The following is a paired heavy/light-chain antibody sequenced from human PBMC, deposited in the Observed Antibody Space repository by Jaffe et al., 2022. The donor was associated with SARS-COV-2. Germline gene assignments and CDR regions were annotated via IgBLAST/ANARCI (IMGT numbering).Light chain of an antibody. V-gene: IGLV1-51*01. J-gene: IGLJ3*02. Sequence: QSVLTQPPSVSAAPGQRVTISCSGSSSNIGKNYVSWYQQFPGTAPKLLIYDNDKRPSGIPDRFSGSKSGTSATLGITGLQIGDEADYYCATWDRSLSVGVIGGGTKLTVL. CDR1: SSNIGKNY. CDR2: DND. CDR3: ATWDRSLSVGV.
Heavy chain of an antibody. D-gene: IGHD2-21*02. V-gene: IGHV3-30*18. Sequence: QVQMVESGGGVVQPGRSLRLSCAASGFSFRTYGIHWVRQAPGKGLEWVAVISNDGSYKYYADSVKGRFTISRDNSKNTVYVQMNSLRTEDTAVYYCAKDQNGDWMYGGGSDYWGQGTLVTVSS. CDR2: ISNDGSYK. CDR3: AKDQNGDWMYGGGSDY. J-gene: IGHJ4*02. CDR1: GFSFRTYG.